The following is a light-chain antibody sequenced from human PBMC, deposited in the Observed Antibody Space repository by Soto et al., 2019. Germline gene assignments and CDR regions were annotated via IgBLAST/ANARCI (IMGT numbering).Light chain of an antibody. J-gene: IGKJ1*01. CDR1: QDISDD. V-gene: IGKV1-6*01. CDR2: GAS. Sequence: AIQMTQSPSSLSASVGDRVTITCRASQDISDDVGWYQQTPGKAPKLLISGASRLQSGVPSRFSGSGSGAAFTLTITSLRPEDSATYYCLQNHNYPRTFGQGTKVDIK. CDR3: LQNHNYPRT.